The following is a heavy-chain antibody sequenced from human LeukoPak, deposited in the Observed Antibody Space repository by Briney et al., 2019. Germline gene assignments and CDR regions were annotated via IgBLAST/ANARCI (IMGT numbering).Heavy chain of an antibody. CDR2: ISGSGGST. CDR1: GFTFSSYA. D-gene: IGHD6-19*01. J-gene: IGHJ4*02. V-gene: IGHV3-23*01. Sequence: GGSLRLSCAASGFTFSSYAMSWVRQAPGKGLEWVSAISGSGGSTYYADSVKGRFTISRDNSKDTLYLQMNSLRAEDTAVYYCAKDQSSGWPAALDYWGQGTLVTVSS. CDR3: AKDQSSGWPAALDY.